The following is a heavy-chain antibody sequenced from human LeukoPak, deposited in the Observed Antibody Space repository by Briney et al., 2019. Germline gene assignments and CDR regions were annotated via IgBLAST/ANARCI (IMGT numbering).Heavy chain of an antibody. J-gene: IGHJ4*02. V-gene: IGHV3-7*01. D-gene: IGHD2-2*02. Sequence: GGSLRLSCAASGFTFSTYWMTWVRQAPGKGLEWVANMKRDGSEVYYANSVKGHFTISKDNAKNSLYLQMNSLRAEGTAVYYCARYTEYYFDYWGQGTLVTVSS. CDR1: GFTFSTYW. CDR2: MKRDGSEV. CDR3: ARYTEYYFDY.